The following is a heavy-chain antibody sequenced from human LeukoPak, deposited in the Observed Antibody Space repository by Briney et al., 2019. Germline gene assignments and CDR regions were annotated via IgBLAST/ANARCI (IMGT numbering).Heavy chain of an antibody. CDR3: AGDCKLWFGELLSLYYYYGMDV. CDR2: ISSSGSTI. CDR1: GFTFSSYS. D-gene: IGHD3-10*01. Sequence: GGSLRLSCAASGFTFSSYSMNWVRQAPGKGLEWVSYISSSGSTIYYADSVKGRFTISRDNAKNSLYLQMNSLRAEDTAVYYCAGDCKLWFGELLSLYYYYGMDVWGKGTTVTVSS. V-gene: IGHV3-48*04. J-gene: IGHJ6*04.